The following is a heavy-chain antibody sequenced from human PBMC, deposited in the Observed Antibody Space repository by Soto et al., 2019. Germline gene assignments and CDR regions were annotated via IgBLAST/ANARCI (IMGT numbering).Heavy chain of an antibody. V-gene: IGHV4-39*01. CDR1: GGSISSRSYY. Sequence: SDTLSLTGTVSGGSISSRSYYWGWIRQPPGKGLEWIGSIYYSGRTYYNPSLKSRVTISVDTSKNQFSLKLSSVTAADTAVYYCARHQGGYNWNDGTNYYYGMDVWGQGTTVT. CDR2: IYYSGRT. D-gene: IGHD1-1*01. CDR3: ARHQGGYNWNDGTNYYYGMDV. J-gene: IGHJ6*02.